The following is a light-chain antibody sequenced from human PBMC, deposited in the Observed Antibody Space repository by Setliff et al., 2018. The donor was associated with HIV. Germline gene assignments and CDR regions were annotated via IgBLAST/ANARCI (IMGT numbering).Light chain of an antibody. CDR1: SSDVGGYNY. J-gene: IGLJ1*01. CDR2: DVN. V-gene: IGLV2-14*03. CDR3: SSFTSSGKYV. Sequence: QSVLTQPASVSGSPGQSITISCTGTSSDVGGYNYVSWYQQHPGKAPKLMIYDVNTRPSGVSNRFSGSKSGNTASLTISGLQSEDEADYYCSSFTSSGKYVFATGTKVTVL.